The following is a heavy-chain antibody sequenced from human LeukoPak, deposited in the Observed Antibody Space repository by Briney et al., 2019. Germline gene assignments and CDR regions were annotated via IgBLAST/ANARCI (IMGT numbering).Heavy chain of an antibody. V-gene: IGHV3-30*04. J-gene: IGHJ3*02. CDR1: GFTFSSYA. CDR2: ISYDGSNK. CDR3: ARIVGAFDI. D-gene: IGHD2-15*01. Sequence: RGSLRLSCAASGFTFSSYAMHWVRQAPGKGLEWVAVISYDGSNKYYADSVKGRFTISRDNSKNTLYLQMNSLRAEDTAVYYCARIVGAFDIWGQGTMVTVSS.